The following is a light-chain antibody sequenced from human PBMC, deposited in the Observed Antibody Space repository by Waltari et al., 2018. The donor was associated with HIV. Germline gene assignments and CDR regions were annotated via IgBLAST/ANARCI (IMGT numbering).Light chain of an antibody. V-gene: IGLV1-44*01. CDR3: ATWDASLSGPV. CDR1: SANIGSYP. Sequence: QSELTQPPSASGTPGQRLTISCSGSSANIGSYPVNWYQQLPGTAPKLLIYANRQRPSGVPDRFSGSQSDTSASLAIGGLQSEDEADYYCATWDASLSGPVFGGGTKLTVL. J-gene: IGLJ2*01. CDR2: ANR.